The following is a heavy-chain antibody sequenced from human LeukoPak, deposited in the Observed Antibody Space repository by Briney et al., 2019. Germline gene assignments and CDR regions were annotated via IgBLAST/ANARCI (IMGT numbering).Heavy chain of an antibody. CDR2: ISYDGSNK. CDR3: ARDKYCSGGSCSSAFDI. J-gene: IGHJ3*02. V-gene: IGHV3-30*04. Sequence: GGSLRLSCTASGLTFSSYAMHWVRQAPGKGLEWVAVISYDGSNKYYADSVKGRFTISRDNSKNTLYLQMNSLRAEDTAVYYCARDKYCSGGSCSSAFDIWGQGTMVTVSS. CDR1: GLTFSSYA. D-gene: IGHD2-15*01.